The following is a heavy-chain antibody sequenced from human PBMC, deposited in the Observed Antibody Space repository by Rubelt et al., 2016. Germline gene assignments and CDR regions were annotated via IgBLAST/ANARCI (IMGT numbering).Heavy chain of an antibody. CDR3: VRDEYGVGGDP. J-gene: IGHJ5*02. CDR2: ITASGGAR. CDR1: GFSFNIYD. D-gene: IGHD2/OR15-2a*01. V-gene: IGHV3-48*03. Sequence: EVQLVESGGGLVQPGGSLRLSCAASGFSFNIYDMNWVRQAPGKGLEWVSYITASGGARDEADDVKGRVTVSIDNAKNLLYLQRNNVTDDDTALYYCVRDEYGVGGDPWGQGTLVTVSS.